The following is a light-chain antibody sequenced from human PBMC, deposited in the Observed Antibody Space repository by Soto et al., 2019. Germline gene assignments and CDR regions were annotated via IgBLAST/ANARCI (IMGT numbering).Light chain of an antibody. V-gene: IGKV2-28*01. CDR1: QPLLHGNGYNY. J-gene: IGKJ2*01. Sequence: IALTQSTLSLPVTPGDPDSISCRSHQPLLHGNGYNYLDWYLQKPGQSPQLLIYLGSNRASGVPDRFSGSGSGTDFTLKISRVQAEDVGIYYCMQGLRPLYTFGQGTKLEIK. CDR2: LGS. CDR3: MQGLRPLYT.